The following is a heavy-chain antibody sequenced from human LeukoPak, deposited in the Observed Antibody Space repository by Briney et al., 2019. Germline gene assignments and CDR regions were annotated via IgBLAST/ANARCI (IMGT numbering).Heavy chain of an antibody. Sequence: GGSLRLSCVASGFTFSDDEMNWVRQAPGKGLEWVSYISTSGSITYYADSVKGRFTISRDNAKNSLYLQMNSLRAEDTAAYYCAKDGTTVTTNYYYGMDVWDQGTTVTVSS. D-gene: IGHD4-17*01. V-gene: IGHV3-48*03. CDR1: GFTFSDDE. J-gene: IGHJ6*02. CDR2: ISTSGSIT. CDR3: AKDGTTVTTNYYYGMDV.